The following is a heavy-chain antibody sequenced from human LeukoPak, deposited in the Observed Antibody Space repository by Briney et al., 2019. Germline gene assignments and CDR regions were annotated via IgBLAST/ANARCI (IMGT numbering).Heavy chain of an antibody. CDR1: RFTFRSYT. D-gene: IGHD3-10*01. Sequence: PRRSLRLSCTESRFTFRSYTMNWVRQATRKGLDWVSSIDRSSSHIYYADSVKGRFAISRDNAKNSLYLQMNSLRAEDTAVYYCARDFFYGSGSYSYWGQGTLVTVSS. J-gene: IGHJ4*02. V-gene: IGHV3-21*01. CDR3: ARDFFYGSGSYSY. CDR2: IDRSSSHI.